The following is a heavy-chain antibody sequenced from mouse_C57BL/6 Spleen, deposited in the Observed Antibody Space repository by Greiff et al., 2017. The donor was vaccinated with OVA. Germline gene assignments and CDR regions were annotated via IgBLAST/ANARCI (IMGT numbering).Heavy chain of an antibody. V-gene: IGHV1-39*01. CDR2: INPNYGTT. D-gene: IGHD4-1*01. CDR3: ARGGVGRFWFAY. Sequence: EVQLQESGPELVKPGASVKISCKASGYSFTDYNMNWVKQSNGKSLEWIGVINPNYGTTSYNQKFKGKATLTVDQSSSTAYMQLNSLTSEVSAVYYWARGGVGRFWFAYWGQGTLVTVSA. J-gene: IGHJ3*01. CDR1: GYSFTDYN.